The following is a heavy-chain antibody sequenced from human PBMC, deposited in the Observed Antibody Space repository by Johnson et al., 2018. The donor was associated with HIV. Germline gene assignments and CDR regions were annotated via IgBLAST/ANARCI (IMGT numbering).Heavy chain of an antibody. Sequence: VQLVESGGGLVQPGGSLRLSCAASEFTFSSYWMHWVRQAPGKGLVWVSRINSDGSSTNYADSVKGRFTISRDNAKNTLYLQMNSQRAEDTAVYYCASGVYSSSWSWDVAFDIWGQGTMVTVSS. CDR3: ASGVYSSSWSWDVAFDI. D-gene: IGHD6-13*01. V-gene: IGHV3-74*02. J-gene: IGHJ3*02. CDR1: EFTFSSYW. CDR2: INSDGSST.